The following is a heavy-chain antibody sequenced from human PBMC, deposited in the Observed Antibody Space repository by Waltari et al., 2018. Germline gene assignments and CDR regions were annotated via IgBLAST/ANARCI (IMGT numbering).Heavy chain of an antibody. D-gene: IGHD2-21*01. Sequence: QVQLVQSGAEVKKPGSSVKVSCKASGGTFSSYAISWVRQAPGQGLEWMGRIIPIFGTANYAQKFQGRVTITADKSTSTAYMELSSLRSEDTAVYYCARTNCGGDCNYYYYGMDVWGQGTTVTASS. V-gene: IGHV1-69*08. J-gene: IGHJ6*02. CDR3: ARTNCGGDCNYYYYGMDV. CDR1: GGTFSSYA. CDR2: IIPIFGTA.